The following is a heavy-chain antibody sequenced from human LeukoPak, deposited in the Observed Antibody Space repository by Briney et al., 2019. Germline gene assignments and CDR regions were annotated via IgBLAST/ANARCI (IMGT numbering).Heavy chain of an antibody. CDR3: ARGGLRGSDSSWYPYYYGMDV. D-gene: IGHD6-13*01. CDR2: INPSGGST. J-gene: IGHJ6*02. V-gene: IGHV1-46*01. CDR1: EYTFTSYY. Sequence: ASVKVSCKASEYTFTSYYMHWVRQAPGQGLEWMGIINPSGGSTSYAQKFQGRVTMTRDTSTSTVYMELSSLRSEDTAVYYCARGGLRGSDSSWYPYYYGMDVWGQGTTVTVSS.